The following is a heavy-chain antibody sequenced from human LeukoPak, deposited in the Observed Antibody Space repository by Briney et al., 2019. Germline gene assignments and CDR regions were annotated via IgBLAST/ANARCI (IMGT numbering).Heavy chain of an antibody. J-gene: IGHJ4*02. V-gene: IGHV3-23*01. CDR2: ISGSGGST. CDR3: AKAGYYGSGSYFDY. D-gene: IGHD3-10*01. CDR1: GFTFSSYA. Sequence: GALRLSCAASGFTFSSYAMSWVRQAPGKGLEWVSAISGSGGSTYYADSVKGRFTISRDNSKNTLYLQMNSLRAEDTAVYYCAKAGYYGSGSYFDYWGQGTLVTVSS.